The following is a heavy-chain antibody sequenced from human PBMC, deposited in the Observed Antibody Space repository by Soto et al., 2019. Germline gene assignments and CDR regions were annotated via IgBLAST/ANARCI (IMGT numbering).Heavy chain of an antibody. CDR1: GYTFTNYG. Sequence: QVQLVQSGAEVKKPGASVKVSCKASGYTFTNYGISGVRQAPGQGLEWMGWISAYSGNTKYAPKVQGRVTMTTDTSTSTAYMAVRSLRSADTAVYSCVRDVGSVSYYNKSTWFAPWGQGTLVTVSS. CDR2: ISAYSGNT. CDR3: VRDVGSVSYYNKSTWFAP. D-gene: IGHD3-10*01. J-gene: IGHJ5*02. V-gene: IGHV1-18*01.